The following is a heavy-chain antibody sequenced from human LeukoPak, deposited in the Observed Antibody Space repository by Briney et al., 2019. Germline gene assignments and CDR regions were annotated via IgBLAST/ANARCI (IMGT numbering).Heavy chain of an antibody. CDR3: ARGTSSSWYHGWFDP. CDR2: INPSGGST. V-gene: IGHV1-46*01. J-gene: IGHJ5*02. Sequence: ASVKVSCKASGYTFTSYYMHWVRQAPGQGLEWMGIINPSGGSTSYAQKFQGRVTMTRDMSTSTVYMELSSLRSEDTAVYYYARGTSSSWYHGWFDPWGQGTLVTVSS. D-gene: IGHD6-13*01. CDR1: GYTFTSYY.